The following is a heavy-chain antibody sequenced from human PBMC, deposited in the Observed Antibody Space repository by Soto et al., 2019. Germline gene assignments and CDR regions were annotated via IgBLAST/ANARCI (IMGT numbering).Heavy chain of an antibody. D-gene: IGHD6-13*01. CDR3: ARRSSSWYLDY. J-gene: IGHJ4*02. CDR1: GFTFSSYA. CDR2: ISGSGGST. Sequence: EVQLLESGGGLVQPGGSLRLSCAASGFTFSSYAMNWVRQAPGKGLEWVSVISGSGGSTYYADSVKGRFTISRDNSKNTLYLLMNRLRAEDTAVYYCARRSSSWYLDYWGQGTLVTVSS. V-gene: IGHV3-23*01.